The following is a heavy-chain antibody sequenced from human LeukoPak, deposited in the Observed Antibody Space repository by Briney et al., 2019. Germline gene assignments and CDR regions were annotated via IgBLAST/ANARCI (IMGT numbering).Heavy chain of an antibody. CDR2: IYTSGRT. Sequence: PSETLSLTCTVSGGSISSYDWSWIRQPAGKGLEWIGRIYTSGRTNYNPSLKSRVTISADKSKKQFSLKLSSVTAADTAVYYFARDLMEAFDYWGQGTLVTVSS. J-gene: IGHJ4*02. V-gene: IGHV4-4*07. CDR1: GGSISSYD. D-gene: IGHD2-8*01. CDR3: ARDLMEAFDY.